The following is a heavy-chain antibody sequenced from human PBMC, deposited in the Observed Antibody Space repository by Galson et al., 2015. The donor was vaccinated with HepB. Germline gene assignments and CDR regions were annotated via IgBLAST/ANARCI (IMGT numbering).Heavy chain of an antibody. CDR3: AKDRPYWYFDL. CDR2: NSASGGNT. CDR1: GFSFSSSD. J-gene: IGHJ2*01. V-gene: IGHV3-23*01. Sequence: SLRLSCAASGFSFSSSDITWVRQAPGKGLEWVSSNSASGGNTYADSVEGRVTISRDNSKNTLYLQMNSLRADDTAVYYCAKDRPYWYFDLWGRGTLVTVSS.